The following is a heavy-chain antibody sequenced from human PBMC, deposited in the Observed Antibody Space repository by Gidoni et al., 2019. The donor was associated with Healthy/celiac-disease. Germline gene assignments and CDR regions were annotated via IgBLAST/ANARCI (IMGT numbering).Heavy chain of an antibody. Sequence: QVQLQESGPGLVKPSGTLSLTCAVSGGSISSSNWWSWVRQPPGKGLEWIGEIYHSGSTNYNPSLKSRVTISVDKSKNQFSLKLSSVTAADTAVYYCARDLWDRKSRIAAASRHQDWGQGTLVTVSS. V-gene: IGHV4-4*02. D-gene: IGHD6-13*01. CDR1: GGSISSSNW. J-gene: IGHJ1*01. CDR2: IYHSGST. CDR3: ARDLWDRKSRIAAASRHQD.